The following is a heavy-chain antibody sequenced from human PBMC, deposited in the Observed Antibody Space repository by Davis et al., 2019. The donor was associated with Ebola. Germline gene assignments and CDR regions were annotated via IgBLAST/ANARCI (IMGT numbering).Heavy chain of an antibody. J-gene: IGHJ6*02. D-gene: IGHD2-2*02. CDR2: IIPILGIA. CDR1: GYTFTSYA. Sequence: AASVKVSCKASGYTFTSYAISWVRQAPGQGLEWMGRIIPILGIANYAQKFQGRVTITADKSTSTAYMELSSLRSEDTAVYYCARVPAAIRDYYYGMDVWGQGTTVTVSS. V-gene: IGHV1-69*04. CDR3: ARVPAAIRDYYYGMDV.